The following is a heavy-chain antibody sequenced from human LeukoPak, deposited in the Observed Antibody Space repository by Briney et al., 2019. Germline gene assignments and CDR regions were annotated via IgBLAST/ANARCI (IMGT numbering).Heavy chain of an antibody. CDR3: ARHRFASPLDS. CDR2: IFYTGDS. CDR1: GVSSSSSY. Sequence: SETLSLTCTISGVSSSSSYWSWIRQPPGKGLEWIGYIFYTGDSNHNPSFKSRVSISLDTSKDQISLKLYSVTAADTAVYYCARHRFASPLDSWGQGTLVTVSS. J-gene: IGHJ4*02. D-gene: IGHD2-21*01. V-gene: IGHV4-59*08.